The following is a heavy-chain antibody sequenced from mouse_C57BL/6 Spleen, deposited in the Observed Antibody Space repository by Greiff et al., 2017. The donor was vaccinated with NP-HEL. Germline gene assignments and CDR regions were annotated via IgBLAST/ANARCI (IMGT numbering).Heavy chain of an antibody. Sequence: EVQVVESGGGLVKPGGSLKLSCAASGFTFSDYGMHWVRQAPEKGLEWVAYISSGSSTIYYADTVKGRFTISRDNAKNTLFLQMTSLRSEDTAMYYCAREDDYDAMDYWGQGTSVTVSS. CDR2: ISSGSSTI. CDR3: AREDDYDAMDY. V-gene: IGHV5-17*01. CDR1: GFTFSDYG. J-gene: IGHJ4*01.